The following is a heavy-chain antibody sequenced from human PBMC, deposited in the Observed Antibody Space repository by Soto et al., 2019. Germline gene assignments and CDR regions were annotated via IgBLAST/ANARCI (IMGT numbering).Heavy chain of an antibody. D-gene: IGHD2-15*01. Sequence: SETLSLTCAVYGGSFSGYYWSWIRQPPGKGLEWIGEINHSGSTNYNPSLKSRVTISVDTSKNQFSLKLSSVTAADTAVYYCARGGGGYCSGGSCYPNWFDPWGQGTLVTVSS. CDR1: GGSFSGYY. CDR3: ARGGGGYCSGGSCYPNWFDP. CDR2: INHSGST. J-gene: IGHJ5*02. V-gene: IGHV4-34*01.